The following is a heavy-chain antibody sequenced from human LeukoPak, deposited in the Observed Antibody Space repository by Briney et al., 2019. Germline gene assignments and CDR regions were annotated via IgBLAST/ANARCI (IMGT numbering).Heavy chain of an antibody. J-gene: IGHJ3*02. Sequence: GGSLRLSCAASGFTFSSYWMSWVRQAPGKGLECVASIKQDGSEKYYVDSVKGRFTISRDNTKNSLYLQMNSLRADDTAVYYCARNQWLPFDAFDIWGQGTMVTVSS. CDR2: IKQDGSEK. CDR3: ARNQWLPFDAFDI. CDR1: GFTFSSYW. V-gene: IGHV3-7*01. D-gene: IGHD5-18*01.